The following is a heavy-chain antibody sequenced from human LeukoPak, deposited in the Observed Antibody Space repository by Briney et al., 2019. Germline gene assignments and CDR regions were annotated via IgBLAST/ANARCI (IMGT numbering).Heavy chain of an antibody. CDR2: IRYDGSNK. J-gene: IGHJ5*02. D-gene: IGHD4-11*01. V-gene: IGHV3-30*02. CDR1: GFTFSNAW. Sequence: GGSLRLSCAASGFTFSNAWMSWVRQAPGKGLEWVAFIRYDGSNKYYADSVKGRFTISRDNSKNTLYLQMNSLRAEDTAVYYCAKDYFDYSSSNWFDPWGQGTLVTVSS. CDR3: AKDYFDYSSSNWFDP.